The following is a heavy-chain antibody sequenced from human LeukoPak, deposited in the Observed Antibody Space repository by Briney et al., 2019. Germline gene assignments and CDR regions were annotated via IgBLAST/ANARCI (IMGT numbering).Heavy chain of an antibody. CDR3: ARLSGTSGTSSRVLHY. D-gene: IGHD1-1*01. CDR2: ISGSGEDT. Sequence: GGSLRLSCAASGFTFTTYPMIWVRQAPGKGLEWVSAISGSGEDTYYADSVRGRFTISRDNSENTLSLQMNRLRAEDTAVYHCARLSGTSGTSSRVLHYWGQGTLVTVSS. J-gene: IGHJ4*02. CDR1: GFTFTTYP. V-gene: IGHV3-23*01.